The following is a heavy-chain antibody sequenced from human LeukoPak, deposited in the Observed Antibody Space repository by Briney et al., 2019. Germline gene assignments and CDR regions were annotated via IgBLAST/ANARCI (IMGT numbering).Heavy chain of an antibody. CDR1: SGSISSYY. CDR2: IYYSGST. V-gene: IGHV4-59*01. D-gene: IGHD6-19*01. J-gene: IGHJ4*02. Sequence: SETLSLTCTVSSGSISSYYWSWIRQPPGKGLEWIGHIYYSGSTNYNPSLKSRVTISVDTSKNQFSLKLSSVTAADTAVYYCARVRSIAVAGVTALLVEYYFDYWGQGTLVTVSS. CDR3: ARVRSIAVAGVTALLVEYYFDY.